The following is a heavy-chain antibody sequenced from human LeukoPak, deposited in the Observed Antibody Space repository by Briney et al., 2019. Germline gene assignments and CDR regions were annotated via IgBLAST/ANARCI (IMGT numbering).Heavy chain of an antibody. CDR3: ARAGVTTNYYYYYMDV. Sequence: YGDSVKGRFTISRDNARNSLYLQMNSLRAEDTAVYYCARAGVTTNYYYYYMDVWGKGTTVTMSS. D-gene: IGHD4-17*01. V-gene: IGHV3-21*01. J-gene: IGHJ6*03.